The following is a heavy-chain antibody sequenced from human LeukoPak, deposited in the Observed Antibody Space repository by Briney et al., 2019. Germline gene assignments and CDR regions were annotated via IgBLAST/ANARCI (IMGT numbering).Heavy chain of an antibody. Sequence: SETLSLTCAVYGGSFSGYYWSWIRQPPGKGLEWIGEINHSGSTNYNPSLKSRVTISVDTSKNQFSLKLSSVTAADTAVYYCARGPGGGRKMATRINWYFDLWGRGTLVTVSS. CDR2: INHSGST. D-gene: IGHD5-24*01. CDR1: GGSFSGYY. CDR3: ARGPGGGRKMATRINWYFDL. J-gene: IGHJ2*01. V-gene: IGHV4-34*01.